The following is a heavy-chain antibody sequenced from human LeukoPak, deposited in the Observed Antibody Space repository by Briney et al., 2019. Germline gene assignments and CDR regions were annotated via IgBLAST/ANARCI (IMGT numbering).Heavy chain of an antibody. Sequence: SETLSLTCAVSGVPFSNYYWSWVRQSPRQGLEWIGEINHSGYTNYNPSLKSRVTMSIDTSKNQFSLILTSVTVADAGVCYCTRAVAGHPDWGQGTLVTVSS. CDR3: TRAVAGHPD. V-gene: IGHV4-34*01. CDR1: GVPFSNYY. J-gene: IGHJ4*02. CDR2: INHSGYT. D-gene: IGHD6-19*01.